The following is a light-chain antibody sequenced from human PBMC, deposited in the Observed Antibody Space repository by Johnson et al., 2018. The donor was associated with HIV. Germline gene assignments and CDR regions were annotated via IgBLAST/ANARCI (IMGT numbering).Light chain of an antibody. Sequence: QSLLTQPPSVSAAPGQKVTISCSGSSSNIGNNYVSWYQQLPGTAPKLLISNNSKRPSGIPDRFSGSKSGTSATLGITGLQTGDEADYYCGTWDSSLSAVFGTGTKVTVL. J-gene: IGLJ1*01. CDR3: GTWDSSLSAV. CDR1: SSNIGNNY. CDR2: NNS. V-gene: IGLV1-51*01.